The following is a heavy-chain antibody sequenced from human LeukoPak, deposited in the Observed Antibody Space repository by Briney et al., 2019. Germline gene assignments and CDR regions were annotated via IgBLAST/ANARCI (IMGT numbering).Heavy chain of an antibody. CDR3: AKALSGSYPDYFDY. CDR2: ISGSGGSI. V-gene: IGHV3-23*01. CDR1: GFTFSDYA. J-gene: IGHJ4*02. D-gene: IGHD1-26*01. Sequence: GGSLRLSCTASGFTFSDYAMSWVRQAPGKGLEWVSGISGSGGSIRYADSVKGRFIISRDNSKNTLYLQMNSLRAEDTAVYYCAKALSGSYPDYFDYWGQGTLVTVSS.